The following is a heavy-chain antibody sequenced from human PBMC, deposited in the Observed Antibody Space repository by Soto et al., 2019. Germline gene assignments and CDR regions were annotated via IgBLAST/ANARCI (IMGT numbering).Heavy chain of an antibody. J-gene: IGHJ4*02. CDR3: AGLNYYNCRGHYSLGY. CDR1: GFTFSDYY. Sequence: EVQLVESGGALVLPGGSLRLSCAASGFTFSDYYMDWVRQAPGKGLEWVARSRNKANSYTREYAASVKGRFTISRDDSQNLLYLQMNSLQTEDTAVYYCAGLNYYNCRGHYSLGYWGQGTLVTVSS. CDR2: SRNKANSYTR. D-gene: IGHD3-22*01. V-gene: IGHV3-72*01.